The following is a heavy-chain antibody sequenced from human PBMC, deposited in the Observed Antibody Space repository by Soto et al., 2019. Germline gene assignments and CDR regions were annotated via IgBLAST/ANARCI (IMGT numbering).Heavy chain of an antibody. CDR1: GGSVNVYY. J-gene: IGHJ5*02. CDR2: INHTGGT. V-gene: IGHV4-34*01. D-gene: IGHD3-3*01. Sequence: ATLSLSCAFYGGSVNVYYWNWIRQPPGKGLEWIGEINHTGGTHYNPSLKSRVTMSVDTSKNQFSLRLSSVTAADTAIYYCATRITVFGLLIPPFDPWGQGTQVTVS. CDR3: ATRITVFGLLIPPFDP.